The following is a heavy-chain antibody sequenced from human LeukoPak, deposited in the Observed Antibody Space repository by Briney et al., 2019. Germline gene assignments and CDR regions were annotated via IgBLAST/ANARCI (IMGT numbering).Heavy chain of an antibody. CDR3: ATLQLSGPFNF. CDR1: GYTFTGYY. D-gene: IGHD2-15*01. J-gene: IGHJ4*02. CDR2: INPNSGGT. V-gene: IGHV1-2*02. Sequence: ASVKVSCKASGYTFTGYYMYWVRQAPGQGLEWMGWINPNSGGTNYAQKFQGRVTMTRDTSISTAYMELSRLRSDDTAVYFCATLQLSGPFNFWGQGTLVTVSS.